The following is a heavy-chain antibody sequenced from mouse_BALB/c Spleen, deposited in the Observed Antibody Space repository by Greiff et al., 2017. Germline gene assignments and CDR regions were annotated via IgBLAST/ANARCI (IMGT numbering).Heavy chain of an antibody. CDR3: ARRREVTTATSFDV. Sequence: EVQGVESGGDLVKPGGSLKLSCAASGFTFSSYGMYWVRQTPDKRLEWVATISSGGSYTYYQDSVKGRFTISRDNAKNTIYLQMSSLKSEDTAMYYCARRREVTTATSFDVWGAGTTVTVSS. CDR2: ISSGGSYT. CDR1: GFTFSSYG. J-gene: IGHJ1*01. D-gene: IGHD1-2*01. V-gene: IGHV5-6*01.